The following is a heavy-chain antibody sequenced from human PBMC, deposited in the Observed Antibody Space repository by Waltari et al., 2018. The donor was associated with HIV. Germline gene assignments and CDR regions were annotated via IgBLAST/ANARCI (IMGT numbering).Heavy chain of an antibody. Sequence: QVQLVQSGAEVKKPGASVKVSCKASGYTFTGYYMHWVRQAPGQGLEWMGWTNPNSGGTNYAQKYQDRVTMTRDTSISTAYMELSSLRSDDTAVYYCARETVAAGTAADYWGQGTLVTVSS. V-gene: IGHV1-2*02. D-gene: IGHD6-13*01. CDR1: GYTFTGYY. CDR3: ARETVAAGTAADY. J-gene: IGHJ4*02. CDR2: TNPNSGGT.